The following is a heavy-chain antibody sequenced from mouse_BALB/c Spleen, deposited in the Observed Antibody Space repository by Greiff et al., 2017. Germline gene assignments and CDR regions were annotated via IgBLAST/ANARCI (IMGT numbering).Heavy chain of an antibody. Sequence: EVKLLESGVELVKPGASVKLSCTASGFNIKDTYMHWVKQRPEQGLEWIGRIDPANGNTKYDPKFQGKATITADTSSNTAYLQLSSLTSEDTAVYYCAREGLLRGFAYWGQGTLVTVSA. D-gene: IGHD1-1*01. V-gene: IGHV14-3*02. J-gene: IGHJ3*01. CDR1: GFNIKDTY. CDR3: AREGLLRGFAY. CDR2: IDPANGNT.